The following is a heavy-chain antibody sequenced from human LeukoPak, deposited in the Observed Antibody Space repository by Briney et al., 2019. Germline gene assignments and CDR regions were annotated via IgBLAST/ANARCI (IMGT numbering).Heavy chain of an antibody. CDR1: GFTFNSYG. CDR3: ATDHGFHYGAYFDY. J-gene: IGHJ4*02. Sequence: GGSLRLSCAASGFTFNSYGMHWVRQAPGKGLEWVAVISYDGSNKYSADSVKGRFIISRDNSKNTLYLQMNSLRAEDTAVYYCATDHGFHYGAYFDYWGQGTLVTVSS. D-gene: IGHD4-17*01. V-gene: IGHV3-30*03. CDR2: ISYDGSNK.